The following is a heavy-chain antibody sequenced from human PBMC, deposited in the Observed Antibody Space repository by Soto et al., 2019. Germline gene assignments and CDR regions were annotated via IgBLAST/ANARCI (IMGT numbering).Heavy chain of an antibody. J-gene: IGHJ3*02. D-gene: IGHD3-22*01. CDR2: IIPIFGTA. CDR1: GGTFSSYA. Sequence: VKVSCKASGGTFSSYAISWVRQAPGQGLEWMGGIIPIFGTANYAQKFQGRVTITADESTSTAYMELSSLRSEDTAVYYCARGDDIGDAFDIWGQGTMVTVSS. CDR3: ARGDDIGDAFDI. V-gene: IGHV1-69*01.